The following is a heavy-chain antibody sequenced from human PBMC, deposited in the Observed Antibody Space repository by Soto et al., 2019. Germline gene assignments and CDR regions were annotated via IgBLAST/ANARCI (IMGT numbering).Heavy chain of an antibody. CDR1: GGSISSSNW. J-gene: IGHJ5*02. CDR2: IYHSGST. CDR3: ARDESGYVDNWFDP. D-gene: IGHD5-12*01. V-gene: IGHV4-4*02. Sequence: PSETLSLTCAVSGGSISSSNWWSWVRQPPGKGLEWIGEIYHSGSTNYNPSLKSRVTISVDKSKNQFSLKLSSVTAADTAVYYCARDESGYVDNWFDPWGQGTLVTVSS.